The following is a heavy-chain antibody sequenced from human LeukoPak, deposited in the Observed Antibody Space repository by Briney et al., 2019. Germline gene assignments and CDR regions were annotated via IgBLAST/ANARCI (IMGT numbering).Heavy chain of an antibody. CDR1: GFTFSDYY. J-gene: IGHJ4*02. V-gene: IGHV3-11*04. CDR3: ARDLSRGQVTDY. Sequence: VGSLRLSCAASGFTFSDYYMTWIRQAPGKGLEWVSYITSSGTSIYYADSVKGRFTISRDNAKSPLYLQMNSLRAEDTAVYYCARDLSRGQVTDYWGQGTLVTVSS. CDR2: ITSSGTSI. D-gene: IGHD3-10*01.